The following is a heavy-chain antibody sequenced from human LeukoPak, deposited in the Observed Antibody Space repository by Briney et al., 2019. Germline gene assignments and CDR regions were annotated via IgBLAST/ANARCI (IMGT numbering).Heavy chain of an antibody. CDR1: GGSISSYY. V-gene: IGHV4-4*07. D-gene: IGHD6-19*01. CDR3: ARDRGEQWLVLAIDAFDI. CDR2: IYTSGST. J-gene: IGHJ3*02. Sequence: SETLSLTCTVSGGSISSYYWSWIRQPAGKGLEWIGRIYTSGSTNYNPSLKSRVTMSVDTSKNQFSLKLSSVTAADTAVYYCARDRGEQWLVLAIDAFDIWGQGTMVTVSS.